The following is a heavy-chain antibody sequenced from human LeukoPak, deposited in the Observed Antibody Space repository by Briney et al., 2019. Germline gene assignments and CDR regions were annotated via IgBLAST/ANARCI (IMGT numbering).Heavy chain of an antibody. CDR3: AREYDSSGTYFDY. CDR2: IIPMLGKP. CDR1: GGTFSSYG. J-gene: IGHJ4*02. D-gene: IGHD3-22*01. Sequence: GASVKVSCKASGGTFSSYGISWVRQAPGQGLERMGRIIPMLGKPNYAQKFQGRVTITADKSSNTAYMELSSLTSEDTAVYYCAREYDSSGTYFDYWGQGTLVPVSS. V-gene: IGHV1-69*04.